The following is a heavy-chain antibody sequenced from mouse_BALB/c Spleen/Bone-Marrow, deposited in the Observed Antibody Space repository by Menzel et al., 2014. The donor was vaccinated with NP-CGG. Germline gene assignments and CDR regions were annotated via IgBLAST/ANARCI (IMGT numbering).Heavy chain of an antibody. V-gene: IGHV2-2*02. CDR1: GFSLTSYG. D-gene: IGHD2-14*01. J-gene: IGHJ4*01. Sequence: QVQLKDSGPGLVRPSQRLSITCTVSGFSLTSYGVHWVRQSPGKGLEWLGVIWSGGSTDYNAAFKSRLSISKDNSKSQVFFKMNSLQPNDTAIYYCARMDRSSYAMDYWGQGTSVTVSS. CDR2: IWSGGST. CDR3: ARMDRSSYAMDY.